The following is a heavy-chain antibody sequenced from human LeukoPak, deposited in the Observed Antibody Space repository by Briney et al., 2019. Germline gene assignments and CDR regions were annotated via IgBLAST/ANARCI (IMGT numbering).Heavy chain of an antibody. D-gene: IGHD6-13*01. CDR1: GHTFSIYN. V-gene: IGHV1-46*01. J-gene: IGHJ4*02. CDR2: INPSGGT. Sequence: ASVKASCKASGHTFSIYNMHWVRQAPGQGLEWMGIINPSGGTSYAQKIQGRVTMTRDTSTTTVYMELSSLRSEDTAVYYCAREGVAATGLDYWGQGTLVTVSS. CDR3: AREGVAATGLDY.